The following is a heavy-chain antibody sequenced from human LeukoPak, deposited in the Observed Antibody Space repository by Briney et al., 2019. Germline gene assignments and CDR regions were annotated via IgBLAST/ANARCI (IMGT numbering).Heavy chain of an antibody. V-gene: IGHV1-69*01. CDR2: IIPIFGTA. Sequence: ASVKVSCKASGGTFSSYAISWVRQAPGQGLEWMGGIIPIFGTANYAQKFQGRVTITADESTSTAYMELSSLRSEDTAVYYCARAAAGTFSHDYWGQGTLVTVSS. D-gene: IGHD6-13*01. J-gene: IGHJ4*02. CDR3: ARAAAGTFSHDY. CDR1: GGTFSSYA.